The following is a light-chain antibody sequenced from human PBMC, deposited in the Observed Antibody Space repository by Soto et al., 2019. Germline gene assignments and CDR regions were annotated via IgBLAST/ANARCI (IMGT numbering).Light chain of an antibody. Sequence: QSVLTQPASVSGSPGQSIAISCTGTSSDVGAYNYVSWYQQHPGKAPKIMIYDVTNRPSGVSNRFSGSKTGNTASLTISGLQAEDEADYYCSSYTSSGKYVFGTGTKVTVL. CDR1: SSDVGAYNY. V-gene: IGLV2-14*01. CDR3: SSYTSSGKYV. CDR2: DVT. J-gene: IGLJ1*01.